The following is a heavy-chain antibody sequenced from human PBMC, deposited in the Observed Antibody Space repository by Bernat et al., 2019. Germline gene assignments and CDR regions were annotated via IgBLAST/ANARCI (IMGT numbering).Heavy chain of an antibody. CDR2: INHSGST. CDR3: ARQGGGNRNGMDV. CDR1: GGSFSGYY. D-gene: IGHD4-23*01. Sequence: QVQLQQWGAGLLKPSETLSLTCAVYGGSFSGYYWSWIRQPPGKGLEWIGEINHSGSTNYNPSLKSRVTISVDTSKNQFSLKLSSVTAADTAVYYCARQGGGNRNGMDVWGQGTTVTVSS. J-gene: IGHJ6*02. V-gene: IGHV4-34*01.